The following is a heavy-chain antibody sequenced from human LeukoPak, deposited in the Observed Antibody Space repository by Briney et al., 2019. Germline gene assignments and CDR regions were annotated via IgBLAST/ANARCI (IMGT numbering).Heavy chain of an antibody. Sequence: GGSLRLSCAASGFTFSSYSMNWVRQAPGKGLEWVSSISSSSSYIYYADSVKGRFTISRDNAKNSLYLQMNSLRAEDTAVYYCAKALRVAQAFDIWGQGTMVTVSS. D-gene: IGHD5-12*01. CDR1: GFTFSSYS. V-gene: IGHV3-21*01. CDR3: AKALRVAQAFDI. J-gene: IGHJ3*02. CDR2: ISSSSSYI.